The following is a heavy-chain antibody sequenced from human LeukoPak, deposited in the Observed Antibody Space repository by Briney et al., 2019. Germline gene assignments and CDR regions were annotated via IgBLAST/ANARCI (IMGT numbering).Heavy chain of an antibody. Sequence: SETLSLTCAVSGGSISSGGNSWTWSRQPPGKGLVWIGYIYHSGSTYYNPSLKSRVTISVDRSKNQFSLRLTSVTAADTAVYYCARFKEEFDSWGQGTLVTVSS. CDR2: IYHSGST. CDR1: GGSISSGGNS. J-gene: IGHJ5*01. CDR3: ARFKEEFDS. V-gene: IGHV4-30-2*01.